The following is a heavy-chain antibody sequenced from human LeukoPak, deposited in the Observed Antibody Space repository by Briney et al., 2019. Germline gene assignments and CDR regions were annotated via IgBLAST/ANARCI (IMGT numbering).Heavy chain of an antibody. CDR1: GYTFTSYG. V-gene: IGHV1-18*01. CDR2: ISAYNGNT. Sequence: ASVKVSCKASGYTFTSYGISWVRQAPGQGLEWMGWISAYNGNTNYAQKLQGRVTMTTDTSTSTAYMEPRSLRTDGTGVYYCARGVFTMVRGALSYYFDYWGQGTLVTVSS. J-gene: IGHJ4*02. D-gene: IGHD3-10*01. CDR3: ARGVFTMVRGALSYYFDY.